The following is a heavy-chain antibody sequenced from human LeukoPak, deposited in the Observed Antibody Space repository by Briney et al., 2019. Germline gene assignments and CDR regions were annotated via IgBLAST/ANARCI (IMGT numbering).Heavy chain of an antibody. CDR1: GYTFTSYG. CDR3: ARGDWVPEY. V-gene: IGHV1-18*01. D-gene: IGHD3-9*01. Sequence: GASVKVSCKASGYTFTSYGISWVRQAPGQGLEWMGWISAYNGNTNYAQKLQGRVTMTRNTSISTAYMELSSLRSEDTAVYYCARGDWVPEYWGQGTLVTVSS. CDR2: ISAYNGNT. J-gene: IGHJ4*02.